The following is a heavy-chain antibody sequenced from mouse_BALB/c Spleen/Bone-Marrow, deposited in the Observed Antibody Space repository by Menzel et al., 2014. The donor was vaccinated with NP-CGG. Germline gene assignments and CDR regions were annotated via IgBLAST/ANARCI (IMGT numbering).Heavy chain of an antibody. Sequence: VQLQQSGAELVKPGASVKLSCTASGFNIKDTYMHWVKQRPEQGLEWIGRIDPANGNTKYDPKFQGKATITTDTSSNIAYLQLRSPTSEDTAVYYCARYDYRYSWFAYWGQGTLVTVSA. CDR3: ARYDYRYSWFAY. V-gene: IGHV14-3*02. CDR2: IDPANGNT. CDR1: GFNIKDTY. J-gene: IGHJ3*01. D-gene: IGHD2-14*01.